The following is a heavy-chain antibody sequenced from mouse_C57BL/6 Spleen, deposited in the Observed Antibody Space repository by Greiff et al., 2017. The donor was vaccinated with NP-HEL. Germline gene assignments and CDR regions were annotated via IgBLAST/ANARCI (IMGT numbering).Heavy chain of an antibody. J-gene: IGHJ4*01. CDR2: INPNYGTT. Sequence: EVQLQQSGPELVKPGASVKISCKASGYSFTDYNMNWVKQSNGKSLEWIGVINPNYGTTSYIQKFKGKATLTVDQSSSTAYMQLNSLTSEDSAVYDCARSGDYDGYAMDYWGQGTSVTVSS. CDR1: GYSFTDYN. V-gene: IGHV1-39*01. D-gene: IGHD2-4*01. CDR3: ARSGDYDGYAMDY.